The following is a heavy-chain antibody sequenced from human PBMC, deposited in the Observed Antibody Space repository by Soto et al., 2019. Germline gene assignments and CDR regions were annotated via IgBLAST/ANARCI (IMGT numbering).Heavy chain of an antibody. J-gene: IGHJ6*02. Sequence: GGSLRLSCAASGFTFSSYAMSWVRQAPGKGLEWVSAISGSGGSTYYADSVKGRFTISRDNSKNTLYLQMNSLRAEDTAVYYCAKVAAAGTVYYYGMDVWGQGTTVTVSS. D-gene: IGHD6-13*01. V-gene: IGHV3-23*01. CDR2: ISGSGGST. CDR1: GFTFSSYA. CDR3: AKVAAAGTVYYYGMDV.